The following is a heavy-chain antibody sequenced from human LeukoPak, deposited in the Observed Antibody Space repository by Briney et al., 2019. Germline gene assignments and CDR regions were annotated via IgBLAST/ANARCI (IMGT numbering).Heavy chain of an antibody. D-gene: IGHD3-9*01. CDR1: GFTFSSYG. Sequence: AGVSLRLSCAASGFTFSSYGMHWVRHAPGKGLEGVVVIWDDGSNKYYADSGKGRFTISRDNCKNTLDLQMNRLRAEDTAVYYCARPVYDILNGYYFDAFDIWGQGTMVTVSS. CDR3: ARPVYDILNGYYFDAFDI. CDR2: IWDDGSNK. J-gene: IGHJ3*02. V-gene: IGHV3-33*01.